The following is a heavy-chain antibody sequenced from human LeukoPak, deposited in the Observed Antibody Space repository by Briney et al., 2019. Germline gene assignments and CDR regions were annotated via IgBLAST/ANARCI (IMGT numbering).Heavy chain of an antibody. Sequence: SETLSLTCTVSGGSISSSSYYWGWIRQPPGKGLEWIGSIYYSGSTYYNPSLKSRVTISVDTSKNQFSLKLSSVTAADTAVYYCARQRGYSYVLPYEGGGGCPVTVSS. CDR3: ARQRGYSYVLPYE. D-gene: IGHD5-18*01. CDR1: GGSISSSSYY. V-gene: IGHV4-39*01. J-gene: IGHJ4*02. CDR2: IYYSGST.